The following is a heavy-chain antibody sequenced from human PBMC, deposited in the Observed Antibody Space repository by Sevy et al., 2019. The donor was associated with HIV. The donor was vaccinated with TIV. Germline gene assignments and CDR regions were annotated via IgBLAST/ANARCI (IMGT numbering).Heavy chain of an antibody. CDR3: ARGAILWFGELLDY. Sequence: GGSLRLSCAASGFTFSSYSMNWVLQAPGKGLEWVSSISSSSSYIYYADSVKGRFTISRDNAKNSLYLQMNSLRAEDTAVYYCARGAILWFGELLDYWGQGTLVTVSS. D-gene: IGHD3-10*01. CDR1: GFTFSSYS. CDR2: ISSSSSYI. V-gene: IGHV3-21*01. J-gene: IGHJ4*02.